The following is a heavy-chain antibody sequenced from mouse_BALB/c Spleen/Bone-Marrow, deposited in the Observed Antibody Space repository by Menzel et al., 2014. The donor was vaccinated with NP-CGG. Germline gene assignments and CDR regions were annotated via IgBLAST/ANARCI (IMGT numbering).Heavy chain of an antibody. J-gene: IGHJ4*01. CDR1: GYSFTGYT. CDR2: INPYNGGT. Sequence: VQLKESGPELVKPGASMKISCKASGYSFTGYTMNWVKQSHGKNLEWIGLINPYNGGTSYNQKFKGKATLTVDKSSSTAYMELLSLTSEDSAVYYCARGYGSSYGYAMVYWGQGTSVTVSS. V-gene: IGHV1-18*01. D-gene: IGHD1-1*01. CDR3: ARGYGSSYGYAMVY.